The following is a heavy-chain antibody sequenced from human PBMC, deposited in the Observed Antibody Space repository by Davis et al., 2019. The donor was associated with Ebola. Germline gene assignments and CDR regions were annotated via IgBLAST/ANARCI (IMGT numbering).Heavy chain of an antibody. Sequence: PGGSLRLSCAASGFILRDYWMSWVRHTPGKGLEWVASIKQDGSEKDYVNSVKGRFTISRDNSKNSLYLQMNSLKVEDSAVYFCAKERAENTDYYCGLDVWGKGTTVTVSS. CDR1: GFILRDYW. V-gene: IGHV3-7*01. CDR2: IKQDGSEK. J-gene: IGHJ6*04. D-gene: IGHD1/OR15-1a*01. CDR3: AKERAENTDYYCGLDV.